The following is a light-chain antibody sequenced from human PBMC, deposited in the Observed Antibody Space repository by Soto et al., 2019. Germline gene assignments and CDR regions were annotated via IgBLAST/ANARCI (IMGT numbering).Light chain of an antibody. V-gene: IGLV2-14*01. CDR3: SSYTTSSTRV. Sequence: ALTQHASVSGSPGQSIAISCTGSSSDVGIYNYVSWYQQHPGKVPKLIIYEVTNRPSGVSNRFSGSKSGNTASLSISGLQAEDEADYYCSSYTTSSTRVFGTGTKVTVL. CDR2: EVT. J-gene: IGLJ1*01. CDR1: SSDVGIYNY.